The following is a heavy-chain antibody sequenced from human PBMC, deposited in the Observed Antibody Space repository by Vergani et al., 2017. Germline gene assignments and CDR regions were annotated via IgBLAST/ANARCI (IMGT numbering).Heavy chain of an antibody. D-gene: IGHD3-10*01. V-gene: IGHV4-59*01. CDR2: LYYTGST. CDR1: GGSISSYY. CDR3: AREVGSYYGSD. Sequence: QVQLQESGPGLVKPSETLSLTCIVSGGSISSYYWSWIRQPPGKGLDWIGYLYYTGSTNYNPSLNSRVTISVDTSKNQFSLKLSSVAAADTAVYYCAREVGSYYGSDWGQGTLVTVSS. J-gene: IGHJ4*02.